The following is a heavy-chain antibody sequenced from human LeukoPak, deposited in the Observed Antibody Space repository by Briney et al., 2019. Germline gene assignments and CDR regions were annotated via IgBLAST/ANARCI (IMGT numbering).Heavy chain of an antibody. J-gene: IGHJ4*02. V-gene: IGHV3-9*01. Sequence: GGSLRLSCAASGFTFDDYDMHWVRQAPGKGLEWVSGISWNSGSIGYADSVKGRFTISRDNAKNSLYLQMNSLRAEDTALYYCAKDWVGYGSGSFDYWGQGTLVTVSS. CDR1: GFTFDDYD. CDR2: ISWNSGSI. CDR3: AKDWVGYGSGSFDY. D-gene: IGHD3-10*01.